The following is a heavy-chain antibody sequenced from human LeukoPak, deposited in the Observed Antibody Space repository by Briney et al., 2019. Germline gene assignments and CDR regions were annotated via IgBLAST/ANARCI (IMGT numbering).Heavy chain of an antibody. CDR1: GGSFSGYY. V-gene: IGHV4-59*08. D-gene: IGHD1-26*01. Sequence: PSETLSLTCAVYGGSFSGYYWSWIRQPPGKGLEWIGYIYYSGSTKYNPSLKSRVTISVDTSKNQFSLKLRSVTAADTAVYYCARPNRSGSYWYFDLWGRGTLVTVSS. J-gene: IGHJ2*01. CDR3: ARPNRSGSYWYFDL. CDR2: IYYSGST.